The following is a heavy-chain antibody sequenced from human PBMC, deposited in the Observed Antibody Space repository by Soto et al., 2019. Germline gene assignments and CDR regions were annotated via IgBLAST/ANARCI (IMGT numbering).Heavy chain of an antibody. CDR3: AKDFSRIVATALDY. D-gene: IGHD5-12*01. Sequence: QVQLVESGGGVVQPGRSLRLSCAASGFTFSGYGMHWVRQAPGKGLEWVAVISYDGSNKYYADSVKGRFTISRDNSKNTLYLQMNSLRAEDTAVYYCAKDFSRIVATALDYWGQGTLVTVSS. CDR1: GFTFSGYG. CDR2: ISYDGSNK. V-gene: IGHV3-30*18. J-gene: IGHJ4*02.